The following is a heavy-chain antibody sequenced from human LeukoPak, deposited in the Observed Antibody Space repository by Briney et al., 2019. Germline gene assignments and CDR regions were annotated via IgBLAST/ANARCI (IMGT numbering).Heavy chain of an antibody. V-gene: IGHV1-2*02. J-gene: IGHJ4*02. Sequence: ASVKVSCKASGYTFTGFYMHWLRQAPGQGLQWMGWVNPKNGDTTYAQKLQGRVNMTRDTSISAAYMELRSLRSDDTAVYYCARDGGGIWGQGTLVTVSS. CDR3: ARDGGGI. CDR2: VNPKNGDT. CDR1: GYTFTGFY.